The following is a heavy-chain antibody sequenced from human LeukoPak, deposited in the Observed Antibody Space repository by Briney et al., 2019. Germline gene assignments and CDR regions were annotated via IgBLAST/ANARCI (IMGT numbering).Heavy chain of an antibody. D-gene: IGHD4-17*01. Sequence: SETLSLTCTVSGGSISSYYWSWIRQPPGKGLEWIGYIYYSGSTNYNPSLKSRVTISVDTSKNQFSLKLSSVTAADTAVYYCVRGNGDPPGWFDPWGQGTLVTVSS. CDR3: VRGNGDPPGWFDP. J-gene: IGHJ5*02. V-gene: IGHV4-59*01. CDR1: GGSISSYY. CDR2: IYYSGST.